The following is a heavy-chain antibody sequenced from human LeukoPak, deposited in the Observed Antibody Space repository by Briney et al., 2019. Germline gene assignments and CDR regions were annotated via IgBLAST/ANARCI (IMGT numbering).Heavy chain of an antibody. D-gene: IGHD1-7*01. V-gene: IGHV3-11*04. CDR1: GFTFSDFY. J-gene: IGHJ3*02. CDR3: ARGVGWNYRGAFDI. Sequence: PGGSLRLSCVASGFTFSDFYMNWIRQAPGKGLEWVAHMSASGTTIFYADSVKGRFTISRDNAKNSLYLQMNSLRAEDTAVYYCARGVGWNYRGAFDIWGQGTMVTVSS. CDR2: MSASGTTI.